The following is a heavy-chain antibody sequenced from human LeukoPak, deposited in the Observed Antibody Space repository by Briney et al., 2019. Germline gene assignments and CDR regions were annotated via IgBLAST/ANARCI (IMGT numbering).Heavy chain of an antibody. CDR3: ARDLLSGRGCPDY. J-gene: IGHJ4*02. Sequence: GGSLRLSCAASGFTFSSYSMNWVRQAPGKGLEWVSSIGSSSSYIYYADSVKGRFTISRDNAKNSLYLQMNSPRAEDTAVYYCARDLLSGRGCPDYWGQGTLVTVSS. V-gene: IGHV3-21*01. CDR1: GFTFSSYS. CDR2: IGSSSSYI. D-gene: IGHD6-19*01.